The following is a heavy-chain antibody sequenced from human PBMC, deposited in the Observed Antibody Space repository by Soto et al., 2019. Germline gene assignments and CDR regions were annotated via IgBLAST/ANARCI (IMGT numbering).Heavy chain of an antibody. CDR3: ARDFGHGYYLDY. V-gene: IGHV3-48*02. D-gene: IGHD3-3*01. CDR1: GFSFSNYN. CDR2: ITDSSDTV. Sequence: GGSLRLSCVASGFSFSNYNMNWVRQAPGKGLEWVSYITDSSDTVHYADSVRGRFTISRDNAESSLYLQMNSLRDEDTAVYFCARDFGHGYYLDYWGRGTLVTVSS. J-gene: IGHJ4*02.